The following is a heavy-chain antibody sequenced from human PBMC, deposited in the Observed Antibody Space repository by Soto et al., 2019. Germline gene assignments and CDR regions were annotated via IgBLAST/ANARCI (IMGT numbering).Heavy chain of an antibody. J-gene: IGHJ6*02. CDR1: GGSISSSSYY. CDR3: ARVPHASIVVVENGMDV. CDR2: IYYSGST. V-gene: IGHV4-39*01. Sequence: SETLSLTCTVSGGSISSSSYYWGWIRQPPGKGLEWIGSIYYSGSTYYNPSLKSRVTISVDTSKNQFSLKLSSVTAADTAVYYCARVPHASIVVVENGMDVWGQGTTVTVSS. D-gene: IGHD3-22*01.